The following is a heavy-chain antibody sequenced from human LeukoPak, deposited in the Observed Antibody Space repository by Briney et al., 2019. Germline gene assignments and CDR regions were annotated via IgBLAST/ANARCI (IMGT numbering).Heavy chain of an antibody. Sequence: GGSLRLSCAASGFTFKTYGMHWVRQAPGKGLDWVAFIEKDGSNKYYADSVKGRFTVSRDNSKSTMYLQMNSLRAEDTAVYYCAKDRHAPGRYCSSAICFPFDIWGQGTLVTVSS. CDR3: AKDRHAPGRYCSSAICFPFDI. CDR1: GFTFKTYG. J-gene: IGHJ5*02. CDR2: IEKDGSNK. V-gene: IGHV3-30*02. D-gene: IGHD2-2*01.